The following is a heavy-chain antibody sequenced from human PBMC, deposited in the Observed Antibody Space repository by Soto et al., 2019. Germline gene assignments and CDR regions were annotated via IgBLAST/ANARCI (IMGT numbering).Heavy chain of an antibody. CDR3: ASTYCSGGSCYPRGAFDI. CDR1: GGSISSGDYY. CDR2: IYYSGST. J-gene: IGHJ3*02. V-gene: IGHV4-30-4*01. Sequence: QVQLQESGPGLVKPSQTLSLTCTVSGGSISSGDYYWSWIRQPPGKGLEWIGYIYYSGSTYYNPSLQSRVTISVDTSKNQFSLKLSSVTAADTAVYYCASTYCSGGSCYPRGAFDIWGQGTMVTVSS. D-gene: IGHD2-15*01.